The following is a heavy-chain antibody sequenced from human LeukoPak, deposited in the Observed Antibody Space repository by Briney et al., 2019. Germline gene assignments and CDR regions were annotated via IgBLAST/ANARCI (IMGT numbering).Heavy chain of an antibody. CDR1: GLNFDDSA. V-gene: IGHV3-74*01. J-gene: IGHJ5*02. CDR3: ARGVNGDSRFDP. Sequence: GGSLRLSCVAFGLNFDDSAMHWVRQAPGKGLVWVSRINADGSSTRYADSVKGRFTISRDNAKNTLYLQMNSLRAEDTAVYYCARGVNGDSRFDPWGQGTLVTVSS. CDR2: INADGSST. D-gene: IGHD4-17*01.